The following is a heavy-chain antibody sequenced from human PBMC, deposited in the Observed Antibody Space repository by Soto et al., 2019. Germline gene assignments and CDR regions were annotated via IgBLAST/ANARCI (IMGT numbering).Heavy chain of an antibody. CDR2: MNPNSGNT. V-gene: IGHV1-8*01. J-gene: IGHJ5*02. D-gene: IGHD2-2*02. CDR1: GYTFTSYD. Sequence: GASVKVSCKASGYTFTSYDINWVRQATGQGLEWMGWMNPNSGNTGYAQKFQGRVTMTRNTSISTAYMEPSILRSEDTAVYYCARGIVVVPAAIIWFDPWGQGTLVTVSS. CDR3: ARGIVVVPAAIIWFDP.